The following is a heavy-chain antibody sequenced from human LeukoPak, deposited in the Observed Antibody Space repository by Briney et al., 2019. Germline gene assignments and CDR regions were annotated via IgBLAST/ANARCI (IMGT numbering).Heavy chain of an antibody. Sequence: GGSLRLSCSASGFTFSNYGMHWVRQAPGKGLEWVAVISYDGTNKYYVDSVKGRFTISRDNSKNTLYLQMNGLKTEDTAVYYCARGSLDYGDSIKLSRKAYDSWGQGTLVTVSS. J-gene: IGHJ4*02. CDR2: ISYDGTNK. CDR3: ARGSLDYGDSIKLSRKAYDS. CDR1: GFTFSNYG. D-gene: IGHD4-17*01. V-gene: IGHV3-30*03.